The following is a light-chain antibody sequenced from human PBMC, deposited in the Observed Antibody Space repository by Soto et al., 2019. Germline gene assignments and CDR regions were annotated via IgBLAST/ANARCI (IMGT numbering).Light chain of an antibody. CDR3: QQYNSYHMYT. CDR2: DAS. V-gene: IGKV1-5*01. Sequence: DIQMTQSPSTLSASVGDRVTITCRASQSISSWLAWYQQKPGKAPKLLIYDASSLESGVPSRFGGSGSGTEFTLTISSLQPDDFATYYCQQYNSYHMYTFGQGTKLEIK. J-gene: IGKJ2*01. CDR1: QSISSW.